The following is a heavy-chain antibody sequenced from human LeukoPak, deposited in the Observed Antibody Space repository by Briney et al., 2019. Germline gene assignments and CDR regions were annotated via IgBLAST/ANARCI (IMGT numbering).Heavy chain of an antibody. V-gene: IGHV1-69*06. D-gene: IGHD5-18*01. CDR1: GGTFSNYA. J-gene: IGHJ4*02. Sequence: SVKVSCKASGGTFSNYAISWVRQAPGQGLEWMGGIIPIFGTANYAQKFQGRVTITADKSTSTAYMELSSLRSEDTAVYYCASRRGYSYGYGGDYWGQGTLVTVSS. CDR3: ASRRGYSYGYGGDY. CDR2: IIPIFGTA.